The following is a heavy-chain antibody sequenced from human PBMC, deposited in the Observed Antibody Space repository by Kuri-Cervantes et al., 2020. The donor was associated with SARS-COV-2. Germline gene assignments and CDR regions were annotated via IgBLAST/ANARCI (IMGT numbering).Heavy chain of an antibody. CDR2: ISSNGGST. V-gene: IGHV3-64*01. Sequence: GESLKISCAASGFTFSSYAMHWVRQAPGKGLEYVSAISSNGGSTYYANSVKGRFTISRDNSKNTLYLQMGSLRAVDMAVYYCARMGEPYYMDVWGKGTTVTVSS. CDR1: GFTFSSYA. CDR3: ARMGEPYYMDV. J-gene: IGHJ6*03. D-gene: IGHD3-16*01.